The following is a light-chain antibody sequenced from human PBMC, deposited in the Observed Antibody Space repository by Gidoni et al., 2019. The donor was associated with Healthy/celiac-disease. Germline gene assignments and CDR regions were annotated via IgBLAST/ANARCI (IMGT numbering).Light chain of an antibody. CDR1: QSVSSY. Sequence: VLTQSPATLSLSPGERATLSCRASQSVSSYLAWYQQKPGQAPRLLIYDASNRATGIPARFSGSGSGTDFTLTISSLEPEDFAVYYCQQRSNWPPLTFGGGTKVEIK. V-gene: IGKV3-11*01. CDR3: QQRSNWPPLT. J-gene: IGKJ4*01. CDR2: DAS.